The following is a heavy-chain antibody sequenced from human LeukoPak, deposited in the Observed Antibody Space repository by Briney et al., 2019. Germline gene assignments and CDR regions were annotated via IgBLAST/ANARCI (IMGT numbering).Heavy chain of an antibody. V-gene: IGHV3-21*01. J-gene: IGHJ6*02. Sequence: PGGSLRLSCAASGFTFSSYSMNWVRQAPGKGLEWVSSISSSSSYINYLDSVKGRFTVSRDNAKNSLYLQINSLRAEDTAVYYCARDTQGAPVYYYYAMDVWGQGTTVTVSS. CDR2: ISSSSSYI. CDR1: GFTFSSYS. CDR3: ARDTQGAPVYYYYAMDV.